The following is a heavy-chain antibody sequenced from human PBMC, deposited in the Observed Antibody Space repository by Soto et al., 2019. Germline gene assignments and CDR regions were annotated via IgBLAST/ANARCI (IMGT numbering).Heavy chain of an antibody. Sequence: ASVKVSCKASGYTFTSYDSNWVRQATGQGLEWMGWMNPNSGNTGYAQKFQGRVTMTRNTSISTAYMELSSLRSEDTAVYYCARYDYNGYYFDYWGQGTLVTVSS. V-gene: IGHV1-8*01. D-gene: IGHD4-4*01. CDR2: MNPNSGNT. CDR1: GYTFTSYD. J-gene: IGHJ4*02. CDR3: ARYDYNGYYFDY.